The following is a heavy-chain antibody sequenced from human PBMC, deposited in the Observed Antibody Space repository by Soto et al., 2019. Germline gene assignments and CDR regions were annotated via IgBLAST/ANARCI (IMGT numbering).Heavy chain of an antibody. D-gene: IGHD6-13*01. CDR1: NGSISNFY. V-gene: IGHV4-4*07. J-gene: IGHJ5*02. Sequence: ETLSLTCTVSNGSISNFYWNWIRQSAGKGLEWIGRIHGSGSATYNPSLRSRVTMSVDTSKNQFSLKVNSVTGADTAVYYCARSSHKESWFDPWGQGTLVTVSS. CDR2: IHGSGSA. CDR3: ARSSHKESWFDP.